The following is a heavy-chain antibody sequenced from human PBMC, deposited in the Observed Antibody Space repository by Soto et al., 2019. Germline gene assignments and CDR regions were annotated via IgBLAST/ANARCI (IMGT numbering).Heavy chain of an antibody. Sequence: QVQLQESGPGLVKPSQTLSLTCTVSGGSISSGGYYWSWIRQHPGKGLEWIGYIYYSGSTYYYPSLTSRVTITVDTSKNQFSLKLSSVTAADTAVYYCARSPEATVTAFDYWGQGTLVTVSS. CDR1: GGSISSGGYY. CDR2: IYYSGST. CDR3: ARSPEATVTAFDY. J-gene: IGHJ4*02. D-gene: IGHD4-17*01. V-gene: IGHV4-31*03.